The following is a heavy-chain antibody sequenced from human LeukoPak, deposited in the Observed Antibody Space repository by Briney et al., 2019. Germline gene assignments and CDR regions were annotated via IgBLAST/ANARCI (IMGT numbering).Heavy chain of an antibody. V-gene: IGHV3-23*01. D-gene: IGHD3-10*01. J-gene: IGHJ4*02. Sequence: PGGSLRLSCAASGFSFSSYAMSWVRQAPGKGLEWVSAISGSGGSTYYADSVKGRFTISRDNSKNTLYLQMNSLRAEDTAVYYCAKVPRLWFGELLQKFDYWGQGTLVTVSS. CDR1: GFSFSSYA. CDR3: AKVPRLWFGELLQKFDY. CDR2: ISGSGGST.